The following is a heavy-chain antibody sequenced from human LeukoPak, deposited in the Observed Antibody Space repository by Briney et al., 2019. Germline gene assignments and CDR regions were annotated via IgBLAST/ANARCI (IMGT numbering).Heavy chain of an antibody. J-gene: IGHJ6*02. Sequence: GGSLRLSCAASGFTFSSYSMNWVRQAPGKGLEWVSSISSSSSYIYYADSVKGRFTISRDNAKNSLYLQMNSLRAEDTAVYYCERRFVEAVVVVAAAPRHYYGMDVWGQGTTVTVSS. V-gene: IGHV3-21*01. D-gene: IGHD2-15*01. CDR3: ERRFVEAVVVVAAAPRHYYGMDV. CDR2: ISSSSSYI. CDR1: GFTFSSYS.